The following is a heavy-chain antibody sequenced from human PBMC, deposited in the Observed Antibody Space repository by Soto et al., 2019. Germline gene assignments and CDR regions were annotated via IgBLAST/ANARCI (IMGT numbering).Heavy chain of an antibody. CDR2: ISYDGSNK. V-gene: IGHV3-30-3*01. J-gene: IGHJ4*02. D-gene: IGHD3-3*01. CDR1: GFTFSSYA. CDR3: ASSYLRFLEWALDY. Sequence: QVQLVESGGGVVQPGRSLRLSCAASGFTFSSYAMHWVRQAPSKGLEWVAVISYDGSNKYSADSVKGRFTISRDNSKNSLYLQMNSLNPEDTAVYYCASSYLRFLEWALDYWGQGTLVTVSS.